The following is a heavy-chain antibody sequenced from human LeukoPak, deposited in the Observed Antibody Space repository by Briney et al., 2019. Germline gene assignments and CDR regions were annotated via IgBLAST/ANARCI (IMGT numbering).Heavy chain of an antibody. D-gene: IGHD1-26*01. J-gene: IGHJ5*02. V-gene: IGHV3-74*01. Sequence: GGSLRLSCAASGFSFSFYWMHWVRQAPGKGPVWVSRIKTDGSIADYADSVKGRFTISRDNAKNSLYLQMNSLRDDDMALYYCARGNSGSYSQDWFDPWGQGTLVTVSS. CDR3: ARGNSGSYSQDWFDP. CDR2: IKTDGSIA. CDR1: GFSFSFYW.